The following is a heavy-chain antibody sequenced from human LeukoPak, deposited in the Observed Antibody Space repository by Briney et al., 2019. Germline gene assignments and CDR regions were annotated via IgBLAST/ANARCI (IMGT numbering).Heavy chain of an antibody. V-gene: IGHV3-30*02. CDR1: GFTFSSYG. D-gene: IGHD6-19*01. CDR2: IRYDGSNK. CDR3: AKDRGSGWYFHY. Sequence: GGSLRLSCAASGFTFSSYGMHWVRQAPGKGLEWVAFIRYDGSNKYYADSAKGRFTISRDNSKNTLYLQMNSLRPEDTAVYYCAKDRGSGWYFHYWGQGTLVTVSS. J-gene: IGHJ4*02.